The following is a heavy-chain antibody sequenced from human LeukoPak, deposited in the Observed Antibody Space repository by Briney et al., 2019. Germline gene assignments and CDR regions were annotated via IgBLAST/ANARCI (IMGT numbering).Heavy chain of an antibody. J-gene: IGHJ4*02. CDR3: ARKTGYSYGEFDY. D-gene: IGHD5-18*01. V-gene: IGHV4-59*08. CDR1: GGSISSYY. CDR2: IYYSGST. Sequence: SETLSLTCTVSGGSISSYYWSWIRQPPGKGLEWIGYIYYSGSTNYNPSLKSRVTISVDTSKNQFSLKLSSVSAADTAVYYCARKTGYSYGEFDYWGQGTLVTVSS.